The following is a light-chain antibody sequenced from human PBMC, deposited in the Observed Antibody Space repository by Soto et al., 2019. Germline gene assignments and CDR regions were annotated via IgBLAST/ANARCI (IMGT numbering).Light chain of an antibody. CDR3: GSYTSSSTLYV. Sequence: QSVLTQPASVSGSPGQSITISCTGTSSDVGGYNYVSWYQQHPGKAPKLMIYDVSNRPSGVSNRFSGSKSGNTASLTISGLQAEDEADYYFGSYTSSSTLYVFATGTTVTVL. CDR2: DVS. CDR1: SSDVGGYNY. J-gene: IGLJ1*01. V-gene: IGLV2-14*01.